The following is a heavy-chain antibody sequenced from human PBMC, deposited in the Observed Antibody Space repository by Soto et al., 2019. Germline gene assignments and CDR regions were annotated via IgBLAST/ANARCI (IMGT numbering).Heavy chain of an antibody. CDR3: ADKKGGMDV. V-gene: IGHV3-48*03. CDR2: ISSSGSTI. CDR1: GFTFSSYE. Sequence: GGSLRLSCAASGFTFSSYEMNWVRQAPGKGLEWVSYISSSGSTIYYTDSVKGRFTISRDNAKNSLYLQMNSLRAEDTAVYYCADKKGGMDVWGQGTTVTVSS. J-gene: IGHJ6*02.